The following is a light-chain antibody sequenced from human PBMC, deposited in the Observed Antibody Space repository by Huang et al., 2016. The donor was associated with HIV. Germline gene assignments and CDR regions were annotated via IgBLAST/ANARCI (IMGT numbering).Light chain of an antibody. Sequence: EIVMTQSPATLSVSPGERATLSCRASQSVSSNLAWYQQKPGQAPRLLCYGASTRATGIPARFSGSGSGTEFTLTISSLQSEDFAVYYCQQYNNWPPWYTFGQGTKLEIK. V-gene: IGKV3-15*01. CDR3: QQYNNWPPWYT. CDR2: GAS. CDR1: QSVSSN. J-gene: IGKJ2*01.